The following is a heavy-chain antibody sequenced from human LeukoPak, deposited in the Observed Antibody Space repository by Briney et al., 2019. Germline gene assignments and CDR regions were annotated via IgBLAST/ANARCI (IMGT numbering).Heavy chain of an antibody. CDR1: GFTFSSYG. CDR2: IRYDGSNK. V-gene: IGHV3-30*02. J-gene: IGHJ3*02. D-gene: IGHD1-26*01. Sequence: PGGSLRLSCAASGFTFSSYGMHWVRQAPGKGLEWVAFIRYDGSNKYYADSVKGRFTTSRDNSKNTLYLQMNSLRAEDTAVYYCAKVRWELLGGAFDIWGQGTMVTVSS. CDR3: AKVRWELLGGAFDI.